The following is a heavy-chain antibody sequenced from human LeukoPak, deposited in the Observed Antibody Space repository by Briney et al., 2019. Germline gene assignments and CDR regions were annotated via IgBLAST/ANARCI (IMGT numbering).Heavy chain of an antibody. J-gene: IGHJ5*02. CDR1: GFTFSSHL. Sequence: SGGSLRLSCAASGFTFSSHLMHWVRQAPGKGLVWVSRISSDGTYTNYADSVRGRFTISRDNAKNTLYLQMNSLRAEDTAVYYCARDRKPPNWFDPWGQGTLVTVSS. V-gene: IGHV3-74*01. CDR3: ARDRKPPNWFDP. CDR2: ISSDGTYT.